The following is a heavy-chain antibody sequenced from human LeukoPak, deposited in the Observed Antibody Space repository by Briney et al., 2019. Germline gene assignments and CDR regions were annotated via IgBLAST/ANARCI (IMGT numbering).Heavy chain of an antibody. J-gene: IGHJ4*02. CDR1: GGSISTYY. CDR3: ARGLGRFGELLGCYFDY. V-gene: IGHV4-34*01. D-gene: IGHD3-10*01. CDR2: INHSGST. Sequence: PSETLSLTCTVSGGSISTYYWNWIRQPPGKGLEWIGEINHSGSTNYNPSLKSRVTISVDTSKNQFSLKLSSVTAADTAVYYCARGLGRFGELLGCYFDYWGQGTLVTVSS.